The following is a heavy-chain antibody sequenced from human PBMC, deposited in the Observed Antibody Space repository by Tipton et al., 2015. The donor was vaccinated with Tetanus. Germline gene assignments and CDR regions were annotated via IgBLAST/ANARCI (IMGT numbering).Heavy chain of an antibody. D-gene: IGHD1-26*01. J-gene: IGHJ2*01. V-gene: IGHV4-39*01. CDR1: GDSLYRSSHY. CDR2: IYHSGTT. CDR3: GRHGGSYIAYWCFDL. Sequence: TLSLTCTVSGDSLYRSSHYWAWVRQPPGKGLEWIGTIYHSGTTYYNPSLKDRAVISEDTPRDQFSLRLTSVTAADTAMYYCGRHGGSYIAYWCFDLWGRGTLVTVSS.